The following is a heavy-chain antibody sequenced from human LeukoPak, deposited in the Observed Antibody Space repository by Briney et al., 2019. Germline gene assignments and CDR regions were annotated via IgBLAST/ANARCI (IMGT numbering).Heavy chain of an antibody. J-gene: IGHJ4*02. V-gene: IGHV3-48*04. CDR1: GFTVSSNS. CDR3: AREGIAAAGADY. Sequence: PGGSLRLSCTVSGFTVSSNSMSWVRQAPGKGLEWVSYISSSGSTIYYADSVKGRFTISRDNAKNSLYLQMNSLRAEDTAVYYCAREGIAAAGADYWGQGTLVTVSS. CDR2: ISSSGSTI. D-gene: IGHD6-13*01.